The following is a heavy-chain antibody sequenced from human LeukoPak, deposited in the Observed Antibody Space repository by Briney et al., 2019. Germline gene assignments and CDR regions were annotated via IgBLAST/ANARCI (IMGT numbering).Heavy chain of an antibody. J-gene: IGHJ4*02. CDR2: ISAYNGNT. Sequence: ASVKVSCKASGYTFTSYGISWVRQAPGQGLEWMGWISAYNGNTNYAQKLQGRVTMTTDTSTSTAYMELSSLRSEDTAVYYCAMPIYSSGWSWLNYWGQGTLVTVSS. D-gene: IGHD6-19*01. V-gene: IGHV1-18*01. CDR1: GYTFTSYG. CDR3: AMPIYSSGWSWLNY.